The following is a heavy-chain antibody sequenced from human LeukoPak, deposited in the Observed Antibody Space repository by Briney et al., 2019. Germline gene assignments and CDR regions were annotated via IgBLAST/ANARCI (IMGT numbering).Heavy chain of an antibody. V-gene: IGHV4-59*12. CDR1: GGSISSYY. D-gene: IGHD5-18*01. Sequence: SETLSLTCTVSGGSISSYYWSWIRQPPGKGLEWIGYIYNSGSTNYNPSLKSRVTISVDTSKNQFSLKLSSVTAADTAVYYCATTSGYSYGENWFAPWGQGTLVTVSS. CDR2: IYNSGST. J-gene: IGHJ5*02. CDR3: ATTSGYSYGENWFAP.